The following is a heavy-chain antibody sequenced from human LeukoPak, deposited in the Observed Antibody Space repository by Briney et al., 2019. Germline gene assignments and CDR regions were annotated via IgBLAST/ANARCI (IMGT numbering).Heavy chain of an antibody. D-gene: IGHD3-22*01. CDR3: ARGGNIGYNYNAFDI. CDR2: ISSSGII. CDR1: GFTFSDYY. J-gene: IGHJ3*02. V-gene: IGHV3-69-1*01. Sequence: KPGGSLRLSCAASGFTFSDYYMSWIRQAPGKGLEWVSYISSSGIIYQADSVKGRFTISRDNARNSLYLQMNSLRAEDTAVYYCARGGNIGYNYNAFDIWGQGTMVTVSS.